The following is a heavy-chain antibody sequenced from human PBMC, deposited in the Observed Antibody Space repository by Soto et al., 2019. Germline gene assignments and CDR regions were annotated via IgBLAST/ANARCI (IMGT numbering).Heavy chain of an antibody. D-gene: IGHD2-15*01. V-gene: IGHV1-18*01. J-gene: IGHJ5*02. CDR2: ISTYNGNT. Sequence: ASVKVSCKASGYTFTSYGISWVRQAPGQGLEWMGWISTYNGNTNYAQKFQGRVTMTADTSTTTAYMELRSLRSDDTAVYYCARPHYSNWFDPWGQGTLVTVS. CDR1: GYTFTSYG. CDR3: ARPHYSNWFDP.